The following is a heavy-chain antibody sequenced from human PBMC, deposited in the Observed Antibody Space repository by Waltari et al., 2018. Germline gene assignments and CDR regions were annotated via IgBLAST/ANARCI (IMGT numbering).Heavy chain of an antibody. CDR1: GFTFSSYS. J-gene: IGHJ4*02. V-gene: IGHV3-48*04. CDR2: ISSSSSNI. CDR3: ARAQRAGYSGYDQVY. Sequence: EVQLVESGGGLVQPGGSLRLSCAASGFTFSSYSMNWVRQAPGKGLEWVSYISSSSSNIYYADSVKGRFTISRDNAKNSLYLQMNSLRAEDTAVYYCARAQRAGYSGYDQVYWGQGTLVTVSS. D-gene: IGHD5-12*01.